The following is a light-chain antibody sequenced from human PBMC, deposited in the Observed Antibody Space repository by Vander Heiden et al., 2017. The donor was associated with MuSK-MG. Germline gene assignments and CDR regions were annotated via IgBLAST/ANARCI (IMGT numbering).Light chain of an antibody. CDR1: QSLLHSNGYNY. Sequence: DIVMTQSPLSLPVTPGEPASISCRSSQSLLHSNGYNYLDWYLQKPGQSPQLLIYLGSNRASGVPDRFSGSGSGTDFTLKISRVDAEDVGVYYCSRALQTTWTFGQGTKVEIK. CDR2: LGS. V-gene: IGKV2-28*01. J-gene: IGKJ1*01. CDR3: SRALQTTWT.